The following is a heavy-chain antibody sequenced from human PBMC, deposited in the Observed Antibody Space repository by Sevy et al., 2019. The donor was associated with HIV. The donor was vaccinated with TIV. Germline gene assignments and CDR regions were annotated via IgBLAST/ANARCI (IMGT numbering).Heavy chain of an antibody. J-gene: IGHJ4*02. CDR2: FDPEDGET. D-gene: IGHD3-22*01. CDR3: ATTKDDYDSSGCPFDY. CDR1: GYTLTDLS. Sequence: ASVKVSCKVAGYTLTDLSMHWVRQAPGKGLEWMGSFDPEDGETVYAQKFQGRVTMTEDTSADTAYMELSSLRSEDTAVYFCATTKDDYDSSGCPFDYWGQGTLVTVSS. V-gene: IGHV1-24*01.